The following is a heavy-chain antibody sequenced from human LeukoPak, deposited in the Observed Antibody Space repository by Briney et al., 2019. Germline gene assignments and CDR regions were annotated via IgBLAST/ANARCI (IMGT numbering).Heavy chain of an antibody. CDR1: GFTFSSYW. Sequence: GGSLRLSCAASGFTFSSYWMTWVRQAPGEGLEWVAHIREDGSAKYYVNSVKGRFTISRDNAKNSLSLQMNSLRAEDTAVYFCAKFRARGAFDIWGQGTMVTVSS. V-gene: IGHV3-7*05. CDR2: IREDGSAK. CDR3: AKFRARGAFDI. J-gene: IGHJ3*02.